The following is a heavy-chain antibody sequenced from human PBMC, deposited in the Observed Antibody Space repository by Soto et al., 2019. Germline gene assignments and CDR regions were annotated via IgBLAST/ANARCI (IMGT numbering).Heavy chain of an antibody. D-gene: IGHD6-13*01. Sequence: QVQLVESGGGVVQPGRSLRLSCAASGFTFSSYAMHWVRQAPGEGLEWVAVISYDGSNKYYADSVKGRFTISRDNSKNTLYLQMNSLRAEDTAVYYCARDDGIAASYFDYWGQGTLVTVSS. CDR2: ISYDGSNK. V-gene: IGHV3-30-3*01. CDR3: ARDDGIAASYFDY. CDR1: GFTFSSYA. J-gene: IGHJ4*02.